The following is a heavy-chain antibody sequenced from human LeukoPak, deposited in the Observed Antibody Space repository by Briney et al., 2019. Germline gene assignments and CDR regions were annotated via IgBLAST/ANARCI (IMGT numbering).Heavy chain of an antibody. J-gene: IGHJ5*02. V-gene: IGHV3-48*01. CDR2: LSSDNYTI. CDR3: ARVATDGGGFDP. CDR1: GITFSSYS. Sequence: GGSLRLSCAASGITFSSYSMNLVRQAPGKGLEWISYLSSDNYTIYYADSVKGRFIISRDNAKDSLYLQMNSLRAEDTAVYYCARVATDGGGFDPWGQGTLVTVSS. D-gene: IGHD3-16*01.